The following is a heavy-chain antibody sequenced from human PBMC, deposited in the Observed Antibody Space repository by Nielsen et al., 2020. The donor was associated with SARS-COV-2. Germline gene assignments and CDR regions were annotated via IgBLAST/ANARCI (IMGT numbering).Heavy chain of an antibody. CDR2: TSYDGRDK. J-gene: IGHJ6*02. Sequence: GESLKISCAASGFTFSGYAMHWVRQAPGKGLDWVAFTSYDGRDKFYADSVRGRFIVSRDNFRNTLSLHMDSLRTEDTAVYFCARQATIYMNEVSGMDVWGQGTTVTVSS. CDR3: ARQATIYMNEVSGMDV. CDR1: GFTFSGYA. V-gene: IGHV3-30*03. D-gene: IGHD3-9*01.